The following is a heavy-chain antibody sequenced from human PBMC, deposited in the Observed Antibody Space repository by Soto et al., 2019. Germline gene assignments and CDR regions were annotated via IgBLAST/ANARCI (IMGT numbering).Heavy chain of an antibody. CDR2: SRNEATSYST. CDR1: GFRFSDFY. V-gene: IGHV3-72*01. J-gene: IGHJ6*02. Sequence: EVQLVESGGGLAQPGGSLRLSCAASGFRFSDFYIDWVRQTPGKGLEWVGRSRNEATSYSTDYAASVRGRFTISRHDSQSFLFLQMNSLKSEDTAVYYCALNYYGLDVLGQGTTVTVSS. CDR3: ALNYYGLDV.